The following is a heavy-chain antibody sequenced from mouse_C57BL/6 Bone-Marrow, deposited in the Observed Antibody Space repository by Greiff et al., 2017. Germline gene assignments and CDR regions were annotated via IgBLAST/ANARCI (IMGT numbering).Heavy chain of an antibody. J-gene: IGHJ4*01. V-gene: IGHV1-69*01. Sequence: QVQLKQPGAELVMPGASVKLSCKASGYTFTSYWMHWVKQRPGQGLEWIGEIDPSDSYTNYNQKFKGKSTLTVDKSSSTAYMQLSSLTSEDSAVYYCARRGTTPMDYWGQGTSVTVS. CDR3: ARRGTTPMDY. CDR2: IDPSDSYT. D-gene: IGHD1-1*01. CDR1: GYTFTSYW.